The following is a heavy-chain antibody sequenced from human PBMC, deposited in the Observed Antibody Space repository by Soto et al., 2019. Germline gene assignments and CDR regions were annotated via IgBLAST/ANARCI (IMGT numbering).Heavy chain of an antibody. CDR1: GFTFSSYA. CDR2: ISDTGGRT. CDR3: AKAESGTYSQFDS. D-gene: IGHD1-26*01. V-gene: IGHV3-23*01. Sequence: EVQLLESEGGLVQPGGSLRLSCAASGFTFSSYAMSWVRQAPGKGLEWVSTISDTGGRTYHADSVKGRLTVSRDNSKNTLFLQMNSLRAEDTARYYCAKAESGTYSQFDSWGQGTLVTVSS. J-gene: IGHJ4*02.